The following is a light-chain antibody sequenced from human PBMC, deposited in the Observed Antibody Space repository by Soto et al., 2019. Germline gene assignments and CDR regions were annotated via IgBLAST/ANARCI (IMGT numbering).Light chain of an antibody. Sequence: DIQMTQSPSSLFASVGDRVTVTCRASQTINNFLNWYHQKPGKAPRLLIYDASSLLSGVPSRFSGSGSGTDFTLTIASLQPEDFSTYYCQQSDSTPYTFGQGTKVEI. CDR3: QQSDSTPYT. CDR2: DAS. J-gene: IGKJ2*01. CDR1: QTINNF. V-gene: IGKV1-39*01.